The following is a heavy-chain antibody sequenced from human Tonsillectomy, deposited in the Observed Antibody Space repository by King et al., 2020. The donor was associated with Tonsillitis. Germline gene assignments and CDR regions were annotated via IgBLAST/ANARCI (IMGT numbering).Heavy chain of an antibody. CDR1: GFTFSSYS. CDR3: ARGAYGGSYFSSGSVDY. D-gene: IGHD1-26*01. Sequence: VQLVESGGGLVQPGGSLRLSCAASGFTFSSYSMNWVRQAPGKGLEWVSYISSSSSTIYYADSVKGRFTISRDNAKNSLYLQMNSLRAEDTAVYYCARGAYGGSYFSSGSVDYWGQGTLVTVSS. J-gene: IGHJ4*02. V-gene: IGHV3-48*01. CDR2: ISSSSSTI.